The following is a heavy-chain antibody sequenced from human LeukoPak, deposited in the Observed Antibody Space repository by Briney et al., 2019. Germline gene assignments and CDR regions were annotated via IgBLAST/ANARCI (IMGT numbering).Heavy chain of an antibody. D-gene: IGHD3-10*01. Sequence: ASVKVSCKASGYTFTSYGISWVRQAPGQGLEWMGWISAYNGNTNYAQKLQGRVTMTTDTSTSTAYMELRSLRSDDTAVYYCARFLVRGVTSYYYYYMDVWGKGTTVTISS. CDR3: ARFLVRGVTSYYYYYMDV. V-gene: IGHV1-18*01. CDR1: GYTFTSYG. CDR2: ISAYNGNT. J-gene: IGHJ6*03.